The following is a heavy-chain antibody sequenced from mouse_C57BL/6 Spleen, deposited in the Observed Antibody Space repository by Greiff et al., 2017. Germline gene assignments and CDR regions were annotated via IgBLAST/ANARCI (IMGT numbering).Heavy chain of an antibody. CDR2: IYPGDGDT. D-gene: IGHD4-1*01. CDR3: ARTGTGWYFDV. CDR1: GYAFSSSW. Sequence: QVQLKESGPELVKPGASVKISCKASGYAFSSSWMNWVKQRPGKGLEWIGRIYPGDGDTNYNGKFKGKATLTADKSSSTAYMQLSSLTSEDSAVYVCARTGTGWYFDVWGTGTTVTVSS. J-gene: IGHJ1*03. V-gene: IGHV1-82*01.